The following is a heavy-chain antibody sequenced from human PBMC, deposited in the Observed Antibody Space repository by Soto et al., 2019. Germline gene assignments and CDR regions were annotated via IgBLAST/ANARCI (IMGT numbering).Heavy chain of an antibody. CDR2: INHSGST. CDR3: ASVRSIAARRRRGEYFDY. CDR1: GGSFSGYY. V-gene: IGHV4-34*01. Sequence: PETLSLTCAVYGGSFSGYYWSWIRQPPGKGLEWIGEINHSGSTNYNPSLKSRVTISVDTSKNQFSLKLSSVTAADPAVYYCASVRSIAARRRRGEYFDYWGQGTLVTVSS. D-gene: IGHD6-6*01. J-gene: IGHJ4*02.